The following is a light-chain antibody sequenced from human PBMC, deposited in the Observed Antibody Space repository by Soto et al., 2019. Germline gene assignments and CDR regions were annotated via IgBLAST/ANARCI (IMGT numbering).Light chain of an antibody. J-gene: IGLJ3*02. CDR3: ASWDNVVTWV. CDR2: RND. V-gene: IGLV1-47*01. Sequence: QSVLTQPPSASGTPGQRVTISCSGSSSNIGDNYVYWYQQFPGTARKLLIYRNDERPSGVHDRFSGSKAGTSVSLAISGLRSEDGGDYYCASWDNVVTWVFGGGTKLTVL. CDR1: SSNIGDNY.